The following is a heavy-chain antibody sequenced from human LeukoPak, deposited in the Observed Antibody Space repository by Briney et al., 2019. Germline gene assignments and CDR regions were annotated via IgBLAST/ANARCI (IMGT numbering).Heavy chain of an antibody. J-gene: IGHJ4*02. D-gene: IGHD6-19*01. CDR2: INHSGST. V-gene: IGHV4-34*01. CDR1: GGSFSGYY. Sequence: SETLSLTCAVSGGSFSGYYWSWIRQPPGKGLEWIGEINHSGSTNYNPYLKSRVTIAVDTSKNQFSLKLSSVTAADTAVYYCARVVGWQWLLPPQPNYYFDYWGQGTLVTVSS. CDR3: ARVVGWQWLLPPQPNYYFDY.